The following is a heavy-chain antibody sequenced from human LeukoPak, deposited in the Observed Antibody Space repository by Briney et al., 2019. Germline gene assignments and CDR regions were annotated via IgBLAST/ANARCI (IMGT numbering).Heavy chain of an antibody. Sequence: SSETLSLTCTVSGGSISSYYWSWIRQPPGKGREWIGYIYYSGSTNYNPSLKSRVTISVDTSKNQFSLKLSSVTAADTAVYYCARYDFWSALDVWGKGTTVTV. V-gene: IGHV4-59*01. D-gene: IGHD3-3*01. CDR3: ARYDFWSALDV. J-gene: IGHJ6*03. CDR2: IYYSGST. CDR1: GGSISSYY.